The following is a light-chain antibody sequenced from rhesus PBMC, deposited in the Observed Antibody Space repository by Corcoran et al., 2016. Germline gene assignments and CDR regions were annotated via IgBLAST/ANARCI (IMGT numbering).Light chain of an antibody. Sequence: QSAPTQPPSVSGSPGQSVTISCTGTSSDVGGYNYVSWYQQHPGKAPKLMIYEVSKRPSGLSDRFSGPKSGNTASLTISGLLAEDEADYYCCSYTSSNADVFGSGTKLTVL. CDR2: EVS. CDR3: CSYTSSNADV. J-gene: IGLJ6*01. CDR1: SSDVGGYNY. V-gene: IGLV2S7*01.